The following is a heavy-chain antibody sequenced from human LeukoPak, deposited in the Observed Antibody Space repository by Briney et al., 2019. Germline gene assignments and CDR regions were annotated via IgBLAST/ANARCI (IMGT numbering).Heavy chain of an antibody. V-gene: IGHV3-30*14. CDR3: ARDGGYGYWALFDY. J-gene: IGHJ4*02. CDR2: ISYDGSNK. D-gene: IGHD5-18*01. CDR1: GFTFSSYA. Sequence: GGSLRLSCAASGFTFSSYAMHWVRQAPGKGLEWVAVISYDGSNKHYADSVKGRFTISRDNSKNTLYLQMNSLRAEDTAVYYCARDGGYGYWALFDYWGQGTLVTVSS.